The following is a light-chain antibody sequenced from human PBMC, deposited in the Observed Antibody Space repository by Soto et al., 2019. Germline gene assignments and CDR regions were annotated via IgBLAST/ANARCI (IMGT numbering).Light chain of an antibody. J-gene: IGLJ2*01. V-gene: IGLV4-69*01. CDR2: LNREGSH. CDR3: QTWGTGIVI. Sequence: QSVLTQSPSASVSLGASVKLTCTLSSGHSNYAIAWHQQQPEKGPRYLMKLNREGSHSKGDGIPNRFSGSSSGAERYLTIASLQSEDEADYYCQTWGTGIVIFGGGTKVTVL. CDR1: SGHSNYA.